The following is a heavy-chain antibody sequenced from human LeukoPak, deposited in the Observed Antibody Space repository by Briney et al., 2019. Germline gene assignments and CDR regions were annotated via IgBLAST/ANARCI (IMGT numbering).Heavy chain of an antibody. Sequence: GGSLRLSCAASGFTFSSYSMNWVRQAPGRGLEWVSYISSSGSTIYYADSVKGRFTISRDNAKNSLYLQMSSLRAEDTAVYYCAELGITMIGGVWGKGTTVTISS. J-gene: IGHJ6*04. CDR2: ISSSGSTI. V-gene: IGHV3-48*04. D-gene: IGHD3-10*02. CDR3: AELGITMIGGV. CDR1: GFTFSSYS.